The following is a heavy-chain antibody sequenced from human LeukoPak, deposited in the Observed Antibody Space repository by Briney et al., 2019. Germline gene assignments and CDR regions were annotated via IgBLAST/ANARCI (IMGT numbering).Heavy chain of an antibody. V-gene: IGHV3-21*01. Sequence: GGSLRLSCAASGFTFSSYSMNWVRQAPGKGLEWVSSISSSSSYIYFADSVKGRFTISRDNAKNSLYLQMNSLRAEDTAVYYCARDHAAVATTYYFDYWGQGTLVTVSS. D-gene: IGHD5-24*01. CDR2: ISSSSSYI. CDR1: GFTFSSYS. CDR3: ARDHAAVATTYYFDY. J-gene: IGHJ4*02.